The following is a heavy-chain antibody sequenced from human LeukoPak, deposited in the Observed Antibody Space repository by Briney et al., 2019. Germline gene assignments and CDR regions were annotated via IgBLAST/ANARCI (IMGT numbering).Heavy chain of an antibody. V-gene: IGHV4-4*02. CDR2: IYHSGST. CDR3: ARDRPYSSSWYWFDP. CDR1: GGSISSSNW. D-gene: IGHD6-13*01. J-gene: IGHJ5*02. Sequence: SETLFLTCAVSGGSISSSNWWSWVRQPPGKGLEWIGEIYHSGSTNYNPSLKSRVTVSVDKSKNQFSLKLSSVTAADTAVYYCARDRPYSSSWYWFDPWGQGTLVTVSS.